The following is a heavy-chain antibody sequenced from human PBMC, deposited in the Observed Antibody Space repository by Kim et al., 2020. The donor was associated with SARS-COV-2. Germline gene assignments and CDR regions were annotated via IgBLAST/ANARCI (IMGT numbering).Heavy chain of an antibody. Sequence: SETLSLTCTVSGGSISSSRYYWGWVRQPPGKGLEWIATMYFTGRTYYNPSLESRVSLSVDTSTNGFSLRLSSVTAADTAAYYCARQTSFCFGDDTDCWG. CDR1: GGSISSSRYY. CDR3: ARQTSFCFGDDTDC. CDR2: MYFTGRT. V-gene: IGHV4-39*01. D-gene: IGHD3-10*01. J-gene: IGHJ4*01.